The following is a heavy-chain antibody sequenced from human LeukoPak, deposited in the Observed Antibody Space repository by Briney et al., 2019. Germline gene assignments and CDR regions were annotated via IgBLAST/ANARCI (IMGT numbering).Heavy chain of an antibody. J-gene: IGHJ4*02. D-gene: IGHD2-2*01. CDR2: ISYDGSNK. CDR1: GFTFSSYG. CDR3: AKQRSEVPVAASNY. V-gene: IGHV3-30*18. Sequence: GGSLRLSCAASGFTFSSYGMHWVRQAPGKGLEWVAVISYDGSNKYYADSVKGRFTISRDNSKSTLYLHMNSLRAEDTAIYYCAKQRSEVPVAASNYWGQGTLVTVSS.